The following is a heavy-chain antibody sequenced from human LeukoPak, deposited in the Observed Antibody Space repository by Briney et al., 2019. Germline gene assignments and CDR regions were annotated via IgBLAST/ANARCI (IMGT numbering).Heavy chain of an antibody. CDR1: GFTFSGSA. J-gene: IGHJ4*02. Sequence: AGGSLRLSCAASGFTFSGSAMRWVRQASGNGLEWVGRIRTKANSYATAYAASVKGRFTISRDDSKNTAYLQMNSLKTEDTAVYYCTRLGGDYVGENYWGQGTLVTVSS. CDR2: IRTKANSYAT. CDR3: TRLGGDYVGENY. V-gene: IGHV3-73*01. D-gene: IGHD4-17*01.